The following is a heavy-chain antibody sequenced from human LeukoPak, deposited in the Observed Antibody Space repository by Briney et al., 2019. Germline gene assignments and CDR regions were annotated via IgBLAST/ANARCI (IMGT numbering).Heavy chain of an antibody. V-gene: IGHV3-30-3*01. CDR3: AKDAEHDAFDI. CDR1: GFTFSSYA. CDR2: ISYDGSNK. D-gene: IGHD1/OR15-1a*01. J-gene: IGHJ3*02. Sequence: GGSLRLSCAASGFTFSSYAMHWVRQAPGKGLEWVAVISYDGSNKYYADSVKGRFTISRDNSKNTLYLQMNSLRAEDTAVYYCAKDAEHDAFDIWGQGTMVTVSS.